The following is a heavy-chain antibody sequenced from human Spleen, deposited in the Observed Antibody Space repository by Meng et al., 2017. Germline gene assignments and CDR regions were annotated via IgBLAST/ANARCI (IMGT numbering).Heavy chain of an antibody. CDR1: GFSLRTSGVG. V-gene: IGHV2-5*02. CDR3: AHRAVAGSFEYFQH. CDR2: IYWDDDK. J-gene: IGHJ1*01. Sequence: QITLKGSGPTLVKPTQTLPLTFTFSGFSLRTSGVGVGWIRQPPGKALEWLALIYWDDDKRYSPSLKSRLTITKDNSKNQVVLTMTNMDSVDTATYYCAHRAVAGSFEYFQHWGQGTLVTVSS. D-gene: IGHD6-19*01.